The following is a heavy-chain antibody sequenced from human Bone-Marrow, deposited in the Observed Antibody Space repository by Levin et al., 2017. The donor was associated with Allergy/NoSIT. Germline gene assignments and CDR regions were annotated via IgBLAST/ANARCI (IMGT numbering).Heavy chain of an antibody. CDR2: INPKLGTT. J-gene: IGHJ6*02. Sequence: GASVKVSCKASGYSFVSYEINWVRQVPGQGPEWLGWINPKLGTTGYAENLQVRVTMTRNISINTAYLELSSLRFDDTALYYCARAGGSGPIGHYYGMDVWGQGTTVAVSS. CDR3: ARAGGSGPIGHYYGMDV. D-gene: IGHD3-10*01. CDR1: GYSFVSYE. V-gene: IGHV1-8*01.